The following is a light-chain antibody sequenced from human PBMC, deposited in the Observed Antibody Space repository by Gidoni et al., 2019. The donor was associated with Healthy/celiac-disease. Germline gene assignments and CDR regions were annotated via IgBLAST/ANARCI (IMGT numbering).Light chain of an antibody. CDR2: GNS. V-gene: IGLV1-40*01. CDR1: SSNIGAGYD. J-gene: IGLJ1*01. Sequence: QSVLTQPPSVSAAPGPRVTISCTGSSSNIGAGYDVHWYQQLPGTAPKLLAYGNSNRPSGVPDRFSGSKSGTSASMAITGLQAGDEADYYGQSYDSSLGGSRVFGTGTKVTVL. CDR3: QSYDSSLGGSRV.